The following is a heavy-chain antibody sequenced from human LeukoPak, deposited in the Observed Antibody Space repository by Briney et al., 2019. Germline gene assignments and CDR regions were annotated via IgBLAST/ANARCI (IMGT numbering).Heavy chain of an antibody. D-gene: IGHD1-26*01. V-gene: IGHV3-21*01. CDR3: ATGPPGGLVRQFQH. Sequence: GGSLRLSCAASGFTFSTYSMNWVRQAPGKGPEWVSSISPRSDYIYYADSAKGRFTISRDNAKNSLFLLMNSLSAEDTAVYYCATGPPGGLVRQFQHWGQGTLVTVSS. CDR1: GFTFSTYS. CDR2: ISPRSDYI. J-gene: IGHJ1*01.